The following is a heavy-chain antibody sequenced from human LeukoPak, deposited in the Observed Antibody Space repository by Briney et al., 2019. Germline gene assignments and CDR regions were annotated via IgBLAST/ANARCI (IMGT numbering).Heavy chain of an antibody. CDR1: GFTFSSYW. D-gene: IGHD3-22*01. V-gene: IGHV3-7*01. J-gene: IGHJ4*02. CDR2: IKQDGSEK. CDR3: ASYLSAYYYDSSGYYSDY. Sequence: PVGCLRLSCAASGFTFSSYWMSCVRQAPGKGLKCVANIKQDGSEKYYVDSVKGRFTISRDNAKNSLYLQMNSLRAEDTAVYYCASYLSAYYYDSSGYYSDYWGQGTLVTVSS.